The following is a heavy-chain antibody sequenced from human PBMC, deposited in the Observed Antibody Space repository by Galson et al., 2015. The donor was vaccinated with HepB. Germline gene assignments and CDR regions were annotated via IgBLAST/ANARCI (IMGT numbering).Heavy chain of an antibody. CDR3: HTTTVTTGYYAMDV. D-gene: IGHD4-17*01. V-gene: IGHV3-74*01. J-gene: IGHJ6*02. CDR2: INSDGSST. Sequence: SLRLSCAASGFTFSSYVMHWVRQAPGKGLVWVSRINSDGSSTSYADSVKGRFTISRDNAKNTLFLQMNSLRAEDTAVYYCHTTTVTTGYYAMDVWGLGTTVTV. CDR1: GFTFSSYV.